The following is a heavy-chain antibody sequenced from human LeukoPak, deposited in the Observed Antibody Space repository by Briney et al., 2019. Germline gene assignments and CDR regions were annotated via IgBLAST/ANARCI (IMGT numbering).Heavy chain of an antibody. D-gene: IGHD4-11*01. CDR2: INHSGST. Sequence: SETLSLTCAVYGGSFSGYYWSWIRQPPGKGLEWIGEINHSGSTNYNPSLKSRVTISVDTSKNQFSLRLSSVTAADTAVYYCAGRPTTVTGSWFDPWGQGTLVTVSS. CDR3: AGRPTTVTGSWFDP. V-gene: IGHV4-34*01. J-gene: IGHJ5*02. CDR1: GGSFSGYY.